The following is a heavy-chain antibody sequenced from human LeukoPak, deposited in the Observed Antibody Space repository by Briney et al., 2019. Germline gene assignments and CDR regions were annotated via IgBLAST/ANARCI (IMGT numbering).Heavy chain of an antibody. Sequence: PGGSLRLSCAASGFTFSAYWMSWVRQTPGKGLEWVANIKEDGSEKYYVDYVKGRFIISRDNAKNSLYVRMNSLRAEDTAVYYCARLPLTARRHFDFWGQGTQVTVSS. D-gene: IGHD5-18*01. V-gene: IGHV3-7*05. CDR1: GFTFSAYW. J-gene: IGHJ4*02. CDR2: IKEDGSEK. CDR3: ARLPLTARRHFDF.